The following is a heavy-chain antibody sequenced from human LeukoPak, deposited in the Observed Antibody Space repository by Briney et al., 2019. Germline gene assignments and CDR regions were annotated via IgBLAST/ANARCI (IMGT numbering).Heavy chain of an antibody. D-gene: IGHD6-13*01. CDR2: IRYDGSNK. CDR3: ATPAAGPGAEYSLY. CDR1: GFTFSSYG. J-gene: IGHJ1*01. Sequence: PGGSLRLSCAASGFTFSSYGMHWVRQAPGKGLEWVAFIRYDGSNKYYADSVKGRFTISRDNAKNSLDLQMNSLKVEDTAVYYCATPAAGPGAEYSLYWGQGTLVIVSS. V-gene: IGHV3-30*02.